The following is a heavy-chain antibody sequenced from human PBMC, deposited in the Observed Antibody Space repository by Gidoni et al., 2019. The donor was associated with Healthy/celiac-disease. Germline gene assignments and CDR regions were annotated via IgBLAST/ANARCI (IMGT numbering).Heavy chain of an antibody. CDR1: GFTFSSYS. CDR2: ISSSSSYI. D-gene: IGHD3-10*01. CDR3: ARDGMVRGVPFYYYYYYMDV. Sequence: EVQLVESGGGLVKPGGSLRLSCAASGFTFSSYSMNWVRQAPGKGLEWVSSISSSSSYIYYADSVKGRFTISRDNAKNSLYLQMNSLRAEDTAVYYCARDGMVRGVPFYYYYYYMDVWGKGTTVTVSS. J-gene: IGHJ6*03. V-gene: IGHV3-21*01.